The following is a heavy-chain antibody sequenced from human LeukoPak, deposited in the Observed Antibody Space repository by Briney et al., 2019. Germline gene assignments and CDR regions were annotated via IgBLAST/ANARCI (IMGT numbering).Heavy chain of an antibody. J-gene: IGHJ3*02. CDR1: GFSFSDAW. CDR3: ARARGFSVGWAVDAFDI. D-gene: IGHD6-19*01. CDR2: IKQDGSET. V-gene: IGHV3-7*01. Sequence: GGSLRLSCAACGFSFSDAWMSWVRQAPGRGLEWVANIKQDGSETYYLDSVKGRFTLSRDNARNSLYLQMTSLSAEDTAVYYCARARGFSVGWAVDAFDIWGPGTVVTVSS.